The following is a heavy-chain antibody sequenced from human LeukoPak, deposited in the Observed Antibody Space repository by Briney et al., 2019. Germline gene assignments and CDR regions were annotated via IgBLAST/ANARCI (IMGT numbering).Heavy chain of an antibody. V-gene: IGHV3-21*01. CDR2: IGTSNSDR. J-gene: IGHJ4*02. Sequence: GGSLRLSCAGSGFSFSYQGMTWVRQAPGKGLEWVSSIGTSNSDRYYADSVKGRFTISRDNSKNTLYLQMNSLRAEDTAVYYCARDGLWGDYRTPIQNTGTSGDYWGQGTLVTVSS. D-gene: IGHD4-11*01. CDR3: ARDGLWGDYRTPIQNTGTSGDY. CDR1: GFSFSYQG.